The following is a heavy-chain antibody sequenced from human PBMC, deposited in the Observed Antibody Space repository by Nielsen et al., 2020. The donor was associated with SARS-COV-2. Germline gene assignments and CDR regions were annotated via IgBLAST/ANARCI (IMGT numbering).Heavy chain of an antibody. CDR2: ISYDGSNK. D-gene: IGHD4-23*01. CDR1: GFTFSSYA. Sequence: GSLRLSCAASGFTFSSYAMHWVRQAPGKGLEWVAVISYDGSNKYYADPVKGRFAISRDNSKNTLHLQMNSLRIEDTAVYYCARVQTTVVFYYGLDVWGQGTTVTVSS. V-gene: IGHV3-30*09. CDR3: ARVQTTVVFYYGLDV. J-gene: IGHJ6*02.